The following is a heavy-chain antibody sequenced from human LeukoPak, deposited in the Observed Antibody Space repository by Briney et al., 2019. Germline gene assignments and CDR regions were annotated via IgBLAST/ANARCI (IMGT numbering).Heavy chain of an antibody. CDR3: AKVGGVVIPGSY. CDR2: ISYDGSNK. D-gene: IGHD3-3*01. Sequence: PGGSLRLSCAASGFTFSNYGVHWVRQAPGKGLEWVAFISYDGSNKYYVDSVKGRFTISGDNSKNTLYLQMNSLRAEDTAVYFCAKVGGVVIPGSYWGQGTLVTISS. J-gene: IGHJ4*02. V-gene: IGHV3-30*18. CDR1: GFTFSNYG.